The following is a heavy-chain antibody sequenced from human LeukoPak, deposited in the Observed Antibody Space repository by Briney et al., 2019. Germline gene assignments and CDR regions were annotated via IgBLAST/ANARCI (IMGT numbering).Heavy chain of an antibody. CDR3: AWALVAPAPPLFNI. CDR1: GGSITRSQYY. J-gene: IGHJ3*02. CDR2: VYYTGST. V-gene: IGHV4-39*01. Sequence: SETLSLSCSVSGGSITRSQYYWGWVRQPPGKGLEWIGSVYYTGSTYYTPSLRSRVSLSVDTSKHQFSLRLTSVTAADTAMYYCAWALVAPAPPLFNIWGQGTIVTVSS. D-gene: IGHD2-2*01.